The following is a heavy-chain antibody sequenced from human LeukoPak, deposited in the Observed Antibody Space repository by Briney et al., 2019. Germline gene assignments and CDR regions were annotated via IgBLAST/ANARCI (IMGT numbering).Heavy chain of an antibody. D-gene: IGHD3-9*01. J-gene: IGHJ4*02. CDR1: GYTFTGYY. CDR3: ARGDILTGYYYFDY. V-gene: IGHV1-2*02. Sequence: ASVKVSCKASGYTFTGYYMHWVRQAPGQGLEWVGWINPNSGGTNYAQKFQGRVTMTRDTSISTAYVELSRLRSDDTAVYYCARGDILTGYYYFDYWGQGTLVTVSS. CDR2: INPNSGGT.